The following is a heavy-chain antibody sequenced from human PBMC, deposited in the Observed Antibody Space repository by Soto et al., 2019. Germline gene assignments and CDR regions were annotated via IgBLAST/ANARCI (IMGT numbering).Heavy chain of an antibody. D-gene: IGHD4-17*01. Sequence: QVQLAESGGGVVQPGGSLRLSCAASGFTFSAYGIDWIRQAPGKGLEWVAVISHEGGTQYYADSVRGRFTVSRDNSKNILYLQMDSPRPEDTAVYFCAKEGATKVSRWDDYWGQGALVTVSS. CDR3: AKEGATKVSRWDDY. J-gene: IGHJ4*02. CDR1: GFTFSAYG. CDR2: ISHEGGTQ. V-gene: IGHV3-30*18.